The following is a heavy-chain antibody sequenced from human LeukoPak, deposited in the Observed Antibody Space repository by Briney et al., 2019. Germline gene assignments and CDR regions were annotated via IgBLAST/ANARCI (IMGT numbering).Heavy chain of an antibody. CDR1: DFTFSTYW. J-gene: IGHJ3*01. CDR2: IPPEASRT. Sequence: GDSLRLSCTASDFTFSTYWVHWVRQAPGEGLIWVARIPPEASRTTYADSVKGRFTISRDNAKNTVYLQMNSLRVDDTAIYFCAGEFSGAREVWGQGTMVTVSS. D-gene: IGHD3-10*01. CDR3: AGEFSGAREV. V-gene: IGHV3-74*01.